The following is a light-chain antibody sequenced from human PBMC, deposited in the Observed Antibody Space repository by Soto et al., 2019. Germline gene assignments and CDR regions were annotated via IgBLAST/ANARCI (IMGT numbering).Light chain of an antibody. CDR3: QQRNIWPPVT. J-gene: IGKJ5*01. Sequence: EIVMTQSPATLSVSPGARATLSCRASPSVANFVAWYQQKPGQAPRLLIYGAFNRATGIPARFSGSGSGTDFTLTISSLEPEDSAVYYCQQRNIWPPVTFGHGTRLEIK. V-gene: IGKV3-11*01. CDR1: PSVANF. CDR2: GAF.